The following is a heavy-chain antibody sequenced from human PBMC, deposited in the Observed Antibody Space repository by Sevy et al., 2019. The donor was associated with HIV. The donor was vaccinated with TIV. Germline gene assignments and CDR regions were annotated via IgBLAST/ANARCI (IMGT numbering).Heavy chain of an antibody. CDR2: IYYSGST. J-gene: IGHJ4*02. D-gene: IGHD2-15*01. Sequence: SETLSLTCTVSGGSISSYYWSWIRQPPGKGLEWIGYIYYSGSTNYNPSLKSRGTISVDTSKNQFSLKLGSVTAADTAVYYCARGILGCSGGSCYPVFDYWGQGTLVTVSS. CDR3: ARGILGCSGGSCYPVFDY. CDR1: GGSISSYY. V-gene: IGHV4-59*01.